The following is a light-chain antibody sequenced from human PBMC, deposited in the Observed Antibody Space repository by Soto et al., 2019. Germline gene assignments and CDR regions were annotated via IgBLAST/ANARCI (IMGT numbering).Light chain of an antibody. V-gene: IGLV4-69*01. J-gene: IGLJ2*01. CDR1: SGHSSYA. Sequence: QLVLTQSPSASASLGASVKLTCILSSGHSSYAIAWHQQQPEKGPRYLMKVNSDGSHNRGDGIPDRFSGSSSGAERYLTISILQSEDEADYYCQTWGTGIRVFGGGTKVTVL. CDR2: VNSDGSH. CDR3: QTWGTGIRV.